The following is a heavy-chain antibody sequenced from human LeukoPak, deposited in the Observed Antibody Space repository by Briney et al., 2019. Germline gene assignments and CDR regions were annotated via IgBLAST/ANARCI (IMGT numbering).Heavy chain of an antibody. Sequence: TGGSLRLSCAASGFTFSDHYMAWMRQAPGKGLEWASYIGDSGSTIFYADSVKGRFTISRDNAKNSLYLQMNSLRAEDTAVYYCATYSSLNRREFQFWGQGTLLTVSS. CDR1: GFTFSDHY. V-gene: IGHV3-11*04. J-gene: IGHJ1*01. CDR3: ATYSSLNRREFQF. D-gene: IGHD3-22*01. CDR2: IGDSGSTI.